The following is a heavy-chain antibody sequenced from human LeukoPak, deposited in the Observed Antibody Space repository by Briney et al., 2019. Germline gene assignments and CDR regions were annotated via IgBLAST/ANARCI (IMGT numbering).Heavy chain of an antibody. V-gene: IGHV3-30-3*01. Sequence: GRSLRLSCAASGFTFSSYAMHWVRQAPGKGLEWVAVISYDGSNKYYADSVKGRFTISRDNSKNTLYLQMNSLRAEDTAVYYCAGESRPDAFDIWGQGTMVTVS. CDR3: AGESRPDAFDI. CDR2: ISYDGSNK. CDR1: GFTFSSYA. J-gene: IGHJ3*02.